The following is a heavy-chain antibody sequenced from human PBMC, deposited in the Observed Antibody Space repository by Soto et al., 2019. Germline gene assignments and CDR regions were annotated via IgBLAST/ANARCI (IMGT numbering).Heavy chain of an antibody. V-gene: IGHV3-7*04. CDR1: GFTFRNYW. CDR3: ARGRDWAFDY. Sequence: EVQLVDSGGGLVQPGESLKLSCTTSGFTFRNYWMRWVRQSPERGLEWVASIKEDGSEKYYLDSVKGRFIISRDNAKNSMYLQMNSLRDEDTAVYYCARGRDWAFDYWGQGTLVTVSS. J-gene: IGHJ4*02. D-gene: IGHD3-9*01. CDR2: IKEDGSEK.